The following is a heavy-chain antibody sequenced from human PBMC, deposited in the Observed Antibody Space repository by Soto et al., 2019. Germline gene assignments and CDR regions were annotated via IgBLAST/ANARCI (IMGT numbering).Heavy chain of an antibody. CDR2: ISSSSSYT. D-gene: IGHD2-15*01. V-gene: IGHV3-11*06. CDR1: GFTLSDYY. Sequence: PGGSLRLSCAASGFTLSDYYMSWIRQAPGKGLEWVSYISSSSSYTNYADSVKGRFTISRDNAKNSLYLQMDSLRAEDTAVYYCASLPLGYCSGGSCYGWFDPWGQGTLVTVSS. CDR3: ASLPLGYCSGGSCYGWFDP. J-gene: IGHJ5*02.